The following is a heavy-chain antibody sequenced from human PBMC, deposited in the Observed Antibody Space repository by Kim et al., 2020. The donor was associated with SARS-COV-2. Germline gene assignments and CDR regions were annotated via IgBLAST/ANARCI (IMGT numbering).Heavy chain of an antibody. J-gene: IGHJ4*02. CDR1: GDSVSRYI. CDR3: ARGKFFEY. CDR2: TNYTSKLYN. Sequence: SQTLSLTCAVSGDSVSRYIWTWIRQSPSRGLEWLGRTNYTSKLYNDYAPSLKSRITIKPDTSKNQVSLQLNSVTPEDTAVYFCARGKFFEYWGQGTLVTV. V-gene: IGHV6-1*01.